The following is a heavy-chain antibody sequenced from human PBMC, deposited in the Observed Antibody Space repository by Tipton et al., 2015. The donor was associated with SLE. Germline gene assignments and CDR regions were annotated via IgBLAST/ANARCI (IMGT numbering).Heavy chain of an antibody. Sequence: LRLSCTVSGGSISSHYWSWIRQAPGKGLEWIGYIYYSGSTNYNPALKRRVTISVDTSKNQFSVKLSSVTAADTAVYYCARDPAYDDDRSQGVDIWGQGTRVT. CDR1: GGSISSHY. CDR3: ARDPAYDDDRSQGVDI. D-gene: IGHD3-22*01. V-gene: IGHV4-59*11. CDR2: IYYSGST. J-gene: IGHJ3*02.